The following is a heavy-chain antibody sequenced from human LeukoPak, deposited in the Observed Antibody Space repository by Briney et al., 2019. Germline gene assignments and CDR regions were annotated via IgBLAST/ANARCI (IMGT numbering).Heavy chain of an antibody. Sequence: HAGGSLRLSCAASGFTFSSYAMSWVRQAPGKGLEWVSAISGSGGSTYYADSVKGRFTISRDNSKNTLYLQMNSLRAEDTAVYYCAKDWYLGSGKTRGYYFDYWGQGTLVTASS. CDR2: ISGSGGST. J-gene: IGHJ4*02. CDR1: GFTFSSYA. V-gene: IGHV3-23*01. D-gene: IGHD6-25*01. CDR3: AKDWYLGSGKTRGYYFDY.